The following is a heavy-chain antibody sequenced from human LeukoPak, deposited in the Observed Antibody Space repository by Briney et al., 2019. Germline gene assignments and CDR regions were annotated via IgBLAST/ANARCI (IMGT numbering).Heavy chain of an antibody. CDR1: GYTFTSYD. J-gene: IGHJ4*02. Sequence: ASVKVSCKASGYTFTSYDINWVRQATGQGLEWMGWMNPNSGNTGYAQKFQGRVTMTRNTSISTAYMELSSLRSEDTAVYYCARGRGGRFVLRYFDWLSLPIDYWGQGTLVTVSS. V-gene: IGHV1-8*01. D-gene: IGHD3-9*01. CDR2: MNPNSGNT. CDR3: ARGRGGRFVLRYFDWLSLPIDY.